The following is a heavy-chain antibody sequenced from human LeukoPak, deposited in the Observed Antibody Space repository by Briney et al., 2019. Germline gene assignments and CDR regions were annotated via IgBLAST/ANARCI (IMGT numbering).Heavy chain of an antibody. D-gene: IGHD2-2*01. CDR1: GYTFTGYY. J-gene: IGHJ5*02. Sequence: ASVKVSCKASGYTFTGYYMHWVRQAPGQGLEWMGWINPNSGGTNYAQKFQGRVTMTRDTSISTAYMELSRLRPDDTAVYYCARDPYHCSSTSCYAKNWFDPWGQGTLVTVSS. CDR3: ARDPYHCSSTSCYAKNWFDP. CDR2: INPNSGGT. V-gene: IGHV1-2*02.